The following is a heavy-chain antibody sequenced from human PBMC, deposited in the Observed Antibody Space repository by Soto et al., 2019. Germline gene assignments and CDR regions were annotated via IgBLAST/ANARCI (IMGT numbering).Heavy chain of an antibody. Sequence: SETLSLTCTVSGASVSSSTYSWGWIRQSPGRGLEWIGTIYSSENTYYNPSLLSRVTISVDTSKNEFSLKLSSVTAADTAVYYCARLNGYCISTNCHGYYGMDVWGQGTTVTVSS. J-gene: IGHJ6*02. D-gene: IGHD2-2*03. V-gene: IGHV4-39*01. CDR2: IYSSENT. CDR3: ARLNGYCISTNCHGYYGMDV. CDR1: GASVSSSTYS.